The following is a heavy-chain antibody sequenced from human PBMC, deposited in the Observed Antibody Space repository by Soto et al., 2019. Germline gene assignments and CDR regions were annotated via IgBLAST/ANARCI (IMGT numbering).Heavy chain of an antibody. CDR2: ISSSSSYI. J-gene: IGHJ6*02. CDR3: ARDQGGRSGYYPVGMDV. D-gene: IGHD3-22*01. Sequence: PVGPLSLSCGASGVTFRSYSMNWIRTAQRKGLEWVSSISSSSSYIYYADSVKGRFTISRDNAKNSLYLQINSLRAEDTAVYYCARDQGGRSGYYPVGMDVWGQGTTVTVSS. CDR1: GVTFRSYS. V-gene: IGHV3-21*01.